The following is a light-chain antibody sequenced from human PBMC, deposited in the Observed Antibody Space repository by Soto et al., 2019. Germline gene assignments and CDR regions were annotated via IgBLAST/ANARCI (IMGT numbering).Light chain of an antibody. CDR2: EGS. CDR3: CSYAGSSNWV. J-gene: IGLJ3*02. CDR1: SSDVGSYNL. Sequence: QSALTQPASVSGSPGQSITISCTGTSSDVGSYNLVSWYQQHPGKAPKLMIYEGSKRPSGVSNRFSGSKSGNTASLTISGLQAYYEADYYCCSYAGSSNWVFGGGTKLTVL. V-gene: IGLV2-23*01.